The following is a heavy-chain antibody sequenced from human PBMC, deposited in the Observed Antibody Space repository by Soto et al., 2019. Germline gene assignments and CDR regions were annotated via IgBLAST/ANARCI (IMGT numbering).Heavy chain of an antibody. CDR2: ISAYNGNT. D-gene: IGHD2-2*01. J-gene: IGHJ6*02. CDR1: GYTFTSYG. CDR3: ARDPRVYCSSTSCYFPSYYYYGMGV. V-gene: IGHV1-18*04. Sequence: ASVKVSCKASGYTFTSYGISWVRQAPGQGLEWMGWISAYNGNTNYAQKLQGRVTMTTDTSTSTAYMELRSLRSDDTAVYYCARDPRVYCSSTSCYFPSYYYYGMGVWGQGTTVTVSS.